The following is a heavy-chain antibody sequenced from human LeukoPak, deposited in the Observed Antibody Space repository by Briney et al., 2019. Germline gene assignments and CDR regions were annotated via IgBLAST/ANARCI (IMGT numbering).Heavy chain of an antibody. J-gene: IGHJ4*02. V-gene: IGHV1-58*01. D-gene: IGHD6-19*01. CDR3: AADIQGSGWFYFDY. CDR1: GFTFTSSA. CDR2: IVVGSGNT. Sequence: SVKVSCKASGFTFTSSAVQWVRQARGQRLEWIGWIVVGSGNTNYAQKSQERVTITRDMSTSTAYMELSSLRSEDTAVYYCAADIQGSGWFYFDYWGQGTLVTVSS.